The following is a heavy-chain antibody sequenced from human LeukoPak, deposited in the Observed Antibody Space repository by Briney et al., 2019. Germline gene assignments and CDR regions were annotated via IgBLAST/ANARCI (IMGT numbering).Heavy chain of an antibody. V-gene: IGHV4-59*01. CDR3: ARAGGTSGYYNY. J-gene: IGHJ4*02. D-gene: IGHD3-3*01. CDR2: IYYSGST. Sequence: SETLSLTCTVSGGSISSYYWSWIRQPPGKGLEWMGYIYYSGSTNYNPSLKSRVTISVDTSKNQFSLKLSSMTAADTAVYYCARAGGTSGYYNYWGQGTLVTVSS. CDR1: GGSISSYY.